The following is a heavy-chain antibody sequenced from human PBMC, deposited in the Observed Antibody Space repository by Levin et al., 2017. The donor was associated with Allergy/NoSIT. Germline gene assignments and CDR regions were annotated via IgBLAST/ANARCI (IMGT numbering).Heavy chain of an antibody. J-gene: IGHJ5*02. Sequence: GESLKISCKASGYTFTGYYMHWVRQAPGQGLEWMGWINPNSGGTNYAQKFQGRVTMTRDTSISTAYMELSRLRSDDTAVYYCARVLTQLWFGKEANWFDPWGQGTLVTVSS. CDR3: ARVLTQLWFGKEANWFDP. CDR2: INPNSGGT. CDR1: GYTFTGYY. D-gene: IGHD3-10*01. V-gene: IGHV1-2*02.